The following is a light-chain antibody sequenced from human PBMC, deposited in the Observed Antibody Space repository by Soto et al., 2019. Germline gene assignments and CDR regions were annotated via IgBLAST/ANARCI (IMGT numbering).Light chain of an antibody. CDR3: QQYNSYSPF. Sequence: DIQMTQSPSTLSASVGDRVTITCRASQSIRSWLAWYQQKPGKAPKLLIYKASSLESGVPSRFSGSGSGTEFTLTISSLQPDDFATYYCQQYNSYSPFFGQGTKLEIK. J-gene: IGKJ2*01. CDR2: KAS. CDR1: QSIRSW. V-gene: IGKV1-5*03.